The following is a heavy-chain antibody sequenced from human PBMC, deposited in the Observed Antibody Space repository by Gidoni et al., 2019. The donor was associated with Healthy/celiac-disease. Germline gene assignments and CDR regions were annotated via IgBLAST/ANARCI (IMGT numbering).Heavy chain of an antibody. Sequence: EVQLLESGGGLVQPGGSLRLSWAASGFTFSSYAMSWVRTAPGKGLEWVSAISGSGGSTYYADSVKGRFTISRDNSKNTLYLQMNSLRAEDTAVYYCAKDQGLGLMVAYFDYWGQGTLVTVSS. V-gene: IGHV3-23*01. CDR2: ISGSGGST. D-gene: IGHD2-8*01. CDR1: GFTFSSYA. CDR3: AKDQGLGLMVAYFDY. J-gene: IGHJ4*02.